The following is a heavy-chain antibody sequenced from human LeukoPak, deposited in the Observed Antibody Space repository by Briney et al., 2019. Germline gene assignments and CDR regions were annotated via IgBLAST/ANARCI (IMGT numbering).Heavy chain of an antibody. CDR3: AREVVAATPEYYYYGMDV. V-gene: IGHV3-30-3*01. CDR2: ISYDGSNK. J-gene: IGHJ6*02. CDR1: GFTFSSYA. Sequence: GRSLRLSCAASGFTFSSYAVHWVRQAPGKGLEWVAVISYDGSNKYYADSVKGRFTISRDNSKNTLYLQMNSLRAEDTAVYYCAREVVAATPEYYYYGMDVWGQGTTVTVSS. D-gene: IGHD2-15*01.